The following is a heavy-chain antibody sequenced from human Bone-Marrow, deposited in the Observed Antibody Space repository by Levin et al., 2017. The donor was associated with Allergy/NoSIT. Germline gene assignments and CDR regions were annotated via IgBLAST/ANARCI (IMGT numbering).Heavy chain of an antibody. CDR3: AKDLQPWMQVPYRMDV. CDR2: ISYDATNN. Sequence: GGSLRLSCAASGFTFSSYGIHWVRQAPGKGLEWVAVISYDATNNYYADSVRGRFTISRDNSNNTLYLQMNSLRPEDTAVYYCAKDLQPWMQVPYRMDVWGQGTTVTV. CDR1: GFTFSSYG. J-gene: IGHJ6*02. D-gene: IGHD5-18*01. V-gene: IGHV3-30*18.